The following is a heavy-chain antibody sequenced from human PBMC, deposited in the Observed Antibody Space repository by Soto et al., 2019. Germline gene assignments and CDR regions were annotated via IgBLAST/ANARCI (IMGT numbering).Heavy chain of an antibody. Sequence: SQTLSLAWLISGDSVCSNSATGNWIRPSPSRGLEWLGRTYYRSKWYNDYAVSVKSRITINPDTSKNQFSLQLNSVTPEDTAVYYCAREIAAADYWKGYFDYWGRRTLGTVSS. CDR1: GDSVCSNSAT. CDR2: TYYRSKWYN. J-gene: IGHJ4*02. V-gene: IGHV6-1*01. D-gene: IGHD6-13*01. CDR3: AREIAAADYWKGYFDY.